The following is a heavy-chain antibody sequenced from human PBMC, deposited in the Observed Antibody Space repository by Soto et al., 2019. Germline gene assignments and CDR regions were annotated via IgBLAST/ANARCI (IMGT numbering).Heavy chain of an antibody. CDR3: ARDPIAAAGREVNYGMDV. CDR1: GDSVSSNSAA. CDR2: TYYWSKWYN. D-gene: IGHD6-13*01. Sequence: SQTLSLTCAISGDSVSSNSAAWNWIRQSPSRGLEWLGRTYYWSKWYNDYAVSVKSRITINPDTSKNQFSLQLNSVTPEDTAVYYCARDPIAAAGREVNYGMDVWGQGTTVTVS. V-gene: IGHV6-1*01. J-gene: IGHJ6*02.